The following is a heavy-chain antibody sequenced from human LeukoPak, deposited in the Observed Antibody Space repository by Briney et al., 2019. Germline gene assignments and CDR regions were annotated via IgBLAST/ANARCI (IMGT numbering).Heavy chain of an antibody. CDR1: GGTFSSYT. CDR3: ARDPSPLPYTNWFDP. CDR2: IIPILGIA. D-gene: IGHD3-9*01. J-gene: IGHJ5*02. V-gene: IGHV1-69*04. Sequence: GASVKVSCKASGGTFSSYTISWVRQAPGQGLEWMGRIIPILGIANYARKFQGRVTITADKSTSTAYMELSSLRSEDTAVYYCARDPSPLPYTNWFDPWGQGTLVTVSS.